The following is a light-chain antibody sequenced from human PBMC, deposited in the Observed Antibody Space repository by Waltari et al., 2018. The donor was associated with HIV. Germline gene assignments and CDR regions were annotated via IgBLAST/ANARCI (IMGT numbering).Light chain of an antibody. V-gene: IGKV1-9*01. CDR2: DAS. CDR3: QQLHTFPLT. J-gene: IGKJ4*01. CDR1: QDTSDF. Sequence: DIQLTQSPSFLSASVGDRVTVACRASQDTSDFLAWYQQKPGIAPRLLIYDASTLYTGVPSRFRGSGSGTEFTLTISSLQPEDFASYYCQQLHTFPLTFGGGTKV.